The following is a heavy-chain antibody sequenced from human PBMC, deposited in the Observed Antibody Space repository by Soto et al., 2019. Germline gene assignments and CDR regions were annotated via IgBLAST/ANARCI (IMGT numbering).Heavy chain of an antibody. J-gene: IGHJ5*02. Sequence: ASVKVSCKASNYAFRSYGIMWVRQAPGQGLEWMGWISAGKGNTNYAQRFQDRITLTTDTSTSTAYMELRSLRSDDTATYYCARDAFQSSVNPLNWFDPWGQGTLVIVSS. CDR1: NYAFRSYG. CDR3: ARDAFQSSVNPLNWFDP. D-gene: IGHD6-25*01. CDR2: ISAGKGNT. V-gene: IGHV1-18*01.